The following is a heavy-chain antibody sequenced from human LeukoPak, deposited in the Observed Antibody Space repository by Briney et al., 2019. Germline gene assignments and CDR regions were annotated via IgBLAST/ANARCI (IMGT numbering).Heavy chain of an antibody. D-gene: IGHD2-2*01. J-gene: IGHJ6*03. CDR3: ARGSTTSWRYYYYYYMDV. Sequence: GRSLRLSCTASGFTFHDYWMSWFRQAPGKGLEWVANIKQDGSEKYYVDSEKGRLTISRDNAKNSLYLQMNSLRAEDTAVYYCARGSTTSWRYYYYYYMDVWGKGTTVTVSS. V-gene: IGHV3-7*01. CDR2: IKQDGSEK. CDR1: GFTFHDYW.